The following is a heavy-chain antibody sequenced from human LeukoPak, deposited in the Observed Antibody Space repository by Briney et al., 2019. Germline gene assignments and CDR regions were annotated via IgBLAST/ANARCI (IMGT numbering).Heavy chain of an antibody. CDR1: GFTFSGYG. V-gene: IGHV3-21*01. D-gene: IGHD6-19*01. J-gene: IGHJ4*02. CDR2: ISSSSGYI. Sequence: PGGSLRLSCAASGFTFSGYGMNWVRQAPGKGLEWVSSISSSSGYIYYADSVKGRFTISRDNAKNSLYLQMNSLRAEDTAMYYCARKSIAVAGPFDYWGQGTLVTVSS. CDR3: ARKSIAVAGPFDY.